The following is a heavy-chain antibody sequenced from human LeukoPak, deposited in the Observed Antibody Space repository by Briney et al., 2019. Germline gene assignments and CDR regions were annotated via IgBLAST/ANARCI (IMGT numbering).Heavy chain of an antibody. D-gene: IGHD2-8*01. Sequence: ASVKVSCKASGGTFSSYAISWVRQAPGQGLEWMGGIIPIFGTSNYAQKFQGRVTITADKSTSTAYMELSSLRSEDTAVYYCARGLPLGYCTYGVCYPPKHFDFWGQGTLVTVSS. CDR2: IIPIFGTS. V-gene: IGHV1-69*06. J-gene: IGHJ4*02. CDR1: GGTFSSYA. CDR3: ARGLPLGYCTYGVCYPPKHFDF.